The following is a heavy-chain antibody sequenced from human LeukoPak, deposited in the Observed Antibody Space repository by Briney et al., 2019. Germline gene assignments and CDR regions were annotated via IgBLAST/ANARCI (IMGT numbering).Heavy chain of an antibody. CDR2: INPSGGST. CDR1: GYTFTSYY. J-gene: IGHJ6*03. Sequence: ASVKVSCKASGYTFTSYYMHWVRQAPGQGLEWMGIINPSGGSTSYAQKFQGRVTMTRDMSTSTVYMELSSLRSEDTAVYYCARTAEYGSGSYPYYYYYYMDVWGKGTTVTVSS. CDR3: ARTAEYGSGSYPYYYYYYMDV. V-gene: IGHV1-46*01. D-gene: IGHD3-10*01.